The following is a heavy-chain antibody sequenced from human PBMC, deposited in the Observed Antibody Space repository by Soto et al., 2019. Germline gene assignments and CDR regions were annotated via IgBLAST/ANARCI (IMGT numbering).Heavy chain of an antibody. V-gene: IGHV4-59*01. J-gene: IGHJ4*02. CDR2: IYYSGST. CDR1: GGSISSYY. CDR3: ARAWARLHLDY. D-gene: IGHD4-4*01. Sequence: QVQLQESGPGLVKPSETLSLTCTVSGGSISSYYWSWIRQPPGKGLEWIGYIYYSGSTNYNPSLKSRVTISVDTSKNQFSLKLSSVTAADTAVYYCARAWARLHLDYWGQGTLVTVSS.